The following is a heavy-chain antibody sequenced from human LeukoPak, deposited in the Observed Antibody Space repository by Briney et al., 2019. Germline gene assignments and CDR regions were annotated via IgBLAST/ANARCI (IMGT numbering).Heavy chain of an antibody. CDR2: IYYTGNT. CDR1: GDSITGYY. J-gene: IGHJ4*02. D-gene: IGHD5-12*01. CDR3: ARGVATIPLYYFDY. Sequence: PSETLSLTCTVSGDSITGYYWGWIRQPPGKGLEWIGNIYYTGNTYYNVSHKSRVTISLDTSKNQFSLKLSSVTAADTAVYYCARGVATIPLYYFDYWGQGTLVTVSS. V-gene: IGHV4-39*07.